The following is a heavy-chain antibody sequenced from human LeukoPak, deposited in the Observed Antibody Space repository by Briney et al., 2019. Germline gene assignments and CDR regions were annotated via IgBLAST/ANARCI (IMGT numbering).Heavy chain of an antibody. CDR1: GFIFSSYN. CDR3: ARGIGYFDWLLFS. J-gene: IGHJ5*02. Sequence: PGGSLRLSCAASGFIFSSYNMNWVRQAPGKGLEWVSSINPNGDYIYYADSVEGRFTISRDNTKNSLYLQMNSLKAEDTAVYYCARGIGYFDWLLFSWGQGTLLTVSS. CDR2: INPNGDYI. V-gene: IGHV3-21*06. D-gene: IGHD3-9*01.